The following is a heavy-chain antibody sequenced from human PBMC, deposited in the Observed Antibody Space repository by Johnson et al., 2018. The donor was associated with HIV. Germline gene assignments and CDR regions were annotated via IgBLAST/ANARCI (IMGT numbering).Heavy chain of an antibody. CDR3: ARVRRSGWFDNDAFDI. D-gene: IGHD6-19*01. Sequence: QVQLVESGGGVVQPGGSLRLSCAASGFTFSSYGMHWVRQAPGKGLEWVAFIRYDGSNKYYTDSVKGRFTISRDNSKNTLFLLMSSLRADYTAVYYCARVRRSGWFDNDAFDIWGQGTMVTVSS. J-gene: IGHJ3*02. CDR2: IRYDGSNK. CDR1: GFTFSSYG. V-gene: IGHV3-30*02.